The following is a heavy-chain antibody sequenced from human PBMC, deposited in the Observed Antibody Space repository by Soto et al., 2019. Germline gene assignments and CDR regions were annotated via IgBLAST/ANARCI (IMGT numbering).Heavy chain of an antibody. V-gene: IGHV3-23*01. Sequence: GGSLRLSCAASGFTFSSYAMSWVRQAPRKGLEWVSAISGSGGSTYYADSVKGRFTISRDNSKNTLYLQMNSLRAEDTAVYYCAKGMSAGWFGELFPYYYGMDVWGQGTTVTVSS. CDR3: AKGMSAGWFGELFPYYYGMDV. D-gene: IGHD3-10*01. J-gene: IGHJ6*02. CDR2: ISGSGGST. CDR1: GFTFSSYA.